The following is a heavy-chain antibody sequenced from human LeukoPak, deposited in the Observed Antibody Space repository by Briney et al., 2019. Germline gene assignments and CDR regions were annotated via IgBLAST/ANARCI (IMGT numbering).Heavy chain of an antibody. CDR3: AKDARYGSGSINYYYYGMDV. CDR1: GFTFSSYG. V-gene: IGHV3-30*18. D-gene: IGHD3-10*01. Sequence: PGGSLRLSCAASGFTFSSYGMHWVRQAPGKGLEWVAVISYDGSNKYYADSVKGRFTISRDNSKNTLYLQMNSLRAEDTAVYYCAKDARYGSGSINYYYYGMDVWGQGTTVTVSS. CDR2: ISYDGSNK. J-gene: IGHJ6*02.